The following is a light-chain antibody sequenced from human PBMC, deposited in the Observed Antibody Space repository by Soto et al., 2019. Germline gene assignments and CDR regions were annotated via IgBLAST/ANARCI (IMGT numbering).Light chain of an antibody. J-gene: IGLJ2*01. Sequence: QSVLTQSSSASASLGSSVKLTCTLSSGHSSYIIAWHQHQPGKAPRYLVQVEGSGTYNKGSEVHDRFSGSSSGADRYRIISILQSDDEADYHCETWNTNTRVFGGGTKLTVL. V-gene: IGLV4-60*03. CDR3: ETWNTNTRV. CDR1: SGHSSYI. CDR2: VEGSGTY.